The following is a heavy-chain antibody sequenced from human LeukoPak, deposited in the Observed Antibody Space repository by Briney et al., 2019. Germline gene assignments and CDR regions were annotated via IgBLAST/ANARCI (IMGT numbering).Heavy chain of an antibody. CDR1: GGSISSSSYY. Sequence: PSETLSLTCTVSGGSISSSSYYWGWIRQPPGTGLEWIGSIYYSGSTYYNPSLKSRVTISVDTSKNQFSLKLSSVTAADTAVYYCARDRGVGADDAFDIWGQGTMVTVSS. CDR2: IYYSGST. J-gene: IGHJ3*02. CDR3: ARDRGVGADDAFDI. V-gene: IGHV4-39*07. D-gene: IGHD1-26*01.